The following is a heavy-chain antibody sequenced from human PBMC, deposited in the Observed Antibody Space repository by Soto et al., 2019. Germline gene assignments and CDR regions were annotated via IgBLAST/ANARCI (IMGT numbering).Heavy chain of an antibody. CDR1: GYTFTSYG. J-gene: IGHJ4*02. CDR3: ARIQGTGTTSVNPDY. CDR2: ISAYNGNT. D-gene: IGHD1-7*01. Sequence: ASVKVSCKASGYTFTSYGISWVRQAPGQGLEWMGWISAYNGNTNYAQKLQGRVTMTADTSTSTAYMELRSLRSDDTAVYYCARIQGTGTTSVNPDYWGQGTLVTVSS. V-gene: IGHV1-18*01.